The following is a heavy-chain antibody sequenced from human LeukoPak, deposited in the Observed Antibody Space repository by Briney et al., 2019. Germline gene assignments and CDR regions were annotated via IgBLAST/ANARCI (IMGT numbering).Heavy chain of an antibody. J-gene: IGHJ5*02. CDR2: IRSDENYK. D-gene: IGHD3-3*01. CDR1: GFTFSSYG. Sequence: GGSLRLSCAASGFTFSSYGMHWVRQAPGKGLEWVAHIRSDENYKHYADSVKGRFTISRDNSKNTVYVQMNSLRPEDTAVYYCAKDAHWSADHWGQGTLVTVSS. CDR3: AKDAHWSADH. V-gene: IGHV3-30*02.